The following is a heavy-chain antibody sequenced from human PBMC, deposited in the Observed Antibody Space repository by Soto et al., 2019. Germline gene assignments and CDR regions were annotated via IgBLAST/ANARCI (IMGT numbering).Heavy chain of an antibody. D-gene: IGHD6-6*01. CDR1: GGSISSADYY. Sequence: QVQLQESGPGLVNPSQTLSLTCTVSGGSISSADYYWTWIRQPPGRGLEWIGYIYDSVSISDNPSLKSRVTISVESSKIQCSLELSSVTAAGAAVYYCARGIAARPARLGMDVWGQGTTVTVAS. CDR3: ARGIAARPARLGMDV. CDR2: IYDSVSI. J-gene: IGHJ6*02. V-gene: IGHV4-30-4*01.